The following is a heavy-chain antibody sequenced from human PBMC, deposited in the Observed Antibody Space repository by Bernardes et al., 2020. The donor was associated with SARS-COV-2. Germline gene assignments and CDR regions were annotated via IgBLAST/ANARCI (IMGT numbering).Heavy chain of an antibody. Sequence: GGSLRLSCAASGFTFSNYAMSWVRQAPGKGLEWVSIITISGVSTYYADSVKGRFTISRDNSKNTLYLQMESLRPEDTAVYYCARDIGGTDWRFGFDVWGPGTMVHVSS. J-gene: IGHJ3*01. CDR3: ARDIGGTDWRFGFDV. CDR1: GFTFSNYA. V-gene: IGHV3-23*01. D-gene: IGHD3-9*01. CDR2: ITISGVST.